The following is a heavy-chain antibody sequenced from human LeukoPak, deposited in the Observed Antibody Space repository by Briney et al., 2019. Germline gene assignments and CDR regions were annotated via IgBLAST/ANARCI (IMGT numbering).Heavy chain of an antibody. V-gene: IGHV3-21*01. J-gene: IGHJ4*02. CDR3: ARDSGSGSYPFWNY. Sequence: GGSLRLSCAVSGFTFSSYRVNWVRQAPGKGLEWVSSISSSSSYIYYADSVKGRFTISRDNAKNSLYLQMNSLRAEDTAVYYCARDSGSGSYPFWNYWGQGTLVTVSS. CDR1: GFTFSSYR. CDR2: ISSSSSYI. D-gene: IGHD1-26*01.